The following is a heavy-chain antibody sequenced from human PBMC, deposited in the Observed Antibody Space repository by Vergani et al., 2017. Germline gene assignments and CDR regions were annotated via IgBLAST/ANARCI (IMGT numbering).Heavy chain of an antibody. V-gene: IGHV4-59*01. J-gene: IGHJ5*02. CDR3: RRVADFYGLGSRLLDL. CDR2: MYHSGST. Sequence: QVRLQESGPGLVKPSETLSLTCSVSGGSMSGYYWSWIRQPPGKELEWIGYMYHSGSTNYNPSLETRVTISGDTSKNQFSLNLNSVTAADTAVYYCRRVADFYGLGSRLLDLWGQGILVTVSS. CDR1: GGSMSGYY. D-gene: IGHD3-10*01.